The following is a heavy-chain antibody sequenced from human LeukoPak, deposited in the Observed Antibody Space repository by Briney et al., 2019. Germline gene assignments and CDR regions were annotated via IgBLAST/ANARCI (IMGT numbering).Heavy chain of an antibody. CDR1: GGTFSSYA. Sequence: GASVKVSCKASGGTFSSYAISWVRQAPGQGLEWMGIINPSGGSTSYAQKFQGRVTMTRDTSTSTVYMELSSLRSEDTAVYYCARRGGVAGPFDYWGQGTLVTVSS. J-gene: IGHJ4*02. V-gene: IGHV1-46*01. CDR3: ARRGGVAGPFDY. CDR2: INPSGGST. D-gene: IGHD6-19*01.